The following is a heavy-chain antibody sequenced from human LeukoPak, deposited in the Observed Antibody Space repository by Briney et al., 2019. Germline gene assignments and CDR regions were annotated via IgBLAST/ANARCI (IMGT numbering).Heavy chain of an antibody. CDR1: GFTFSDYY. CDR3: AKSSGSYDSYYYYGMDV. Sequence: GGSLRLSCAASGFTFSDYYMSWIRQAPGKGLEWVSYISSSGSTIYYADSVKGRFTISRDNSKNTLYLQMNSLRAEDTAVYYCAKSSGSYDSYYYYGMDVWGQGTTVTVSS. J-gene: IGHJ6*02. D-gene: IGHD1-26*01. CDR2: ISSSGSTI. V-gene: IGHV3-11*04.